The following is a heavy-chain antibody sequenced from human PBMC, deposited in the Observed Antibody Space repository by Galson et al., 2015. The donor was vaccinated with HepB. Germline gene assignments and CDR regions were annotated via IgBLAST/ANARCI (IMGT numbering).Heavy chain of an antibody. Sequence: LSLTCTVSGGSISSGGYYWSWIRQHPGKGLEWIGYIYYSGSTYYNPSLKSRVTISVDTSKNQFSLKLSSVTAADTAVYYCAAEGIAGAVDYWGQGTLVTVSS. D-gene: IGHD6-19*01. CDR3: AAEGIAGAVDY. V-gene: IGHV4-31*03. J-gene: IGHJ4*02. CDR2: IYYSGST. CDR1: GGSISSGGYY.